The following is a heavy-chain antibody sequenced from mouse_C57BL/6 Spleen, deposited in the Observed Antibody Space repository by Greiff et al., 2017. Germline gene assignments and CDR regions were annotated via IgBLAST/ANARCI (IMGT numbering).Heavy chain of an antibody. D-gene: IGHD2-10*01. V-gene: IGHV1-50*01. J-gene: IGHJ2*01. CDR1: GYTFTSYW. CDR2: IDPSDSYT. Sequence: VKQSCKASGYTFTSYWMQWVKQRPGQGLEWIGEIDPSDSYTNYNQKFKGKATLTVDTSSSTAYMQLSSLTSEDSAVYYCASYYRNHGYFDYWGQGTTRTVSS. CDR3: ASYYRNHGYFDY.